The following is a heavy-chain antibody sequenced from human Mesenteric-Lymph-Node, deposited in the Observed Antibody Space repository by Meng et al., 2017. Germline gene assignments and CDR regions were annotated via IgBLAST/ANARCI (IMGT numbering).Heavy chain of an antibody. Sequence: LVRSWAVQARTGGAMGLSWAAHGVRFTSSPMGWVRQAPGTGLEWVSVITGSGDSTYYADSVKGRFTISRDNSKNTLYLQMNSLRGEDTAVYYCASETNTGHWGQGTLVTVSS. CDR2: ITGSGDST. V-gene: IGHV3-23*04. J-gene: IGHJ4*02. CDR3: ASETNTGH. D-gene: IGHD4-17*01. CDR1: GVRFTSSP.